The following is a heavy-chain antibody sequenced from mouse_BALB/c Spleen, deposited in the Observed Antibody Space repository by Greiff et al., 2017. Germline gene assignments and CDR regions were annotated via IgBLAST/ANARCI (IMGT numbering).Heavy chain of an antibody. CDR2: ILPGSGST. J-gene: IGHJ3*01. D-gene: IGHD2-1*01. Sequence: VQVVESGAELMKPGASVKISCKATGYTFSSYWIEWVKQRPGHGLEWIGEILPGSGSTNYNEKFKGKATFTADTSSNTAYMQLSSLTSEDSAVYDCAPLLCYGNRFAYWGQGTLVTVSA. CDR1: GYTFSSYW. V-gene: IGHV1-9*01. CDR3: APLLCYGNRFAY.